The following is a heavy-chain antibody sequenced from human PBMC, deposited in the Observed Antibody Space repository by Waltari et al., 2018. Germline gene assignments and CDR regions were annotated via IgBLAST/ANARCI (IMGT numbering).Heavy chain of an antibody. D-gene: IGHD6-19*01. Sequence: EVQLVESGGGVVQPGGSLRLSWAASGVTFSDSWMTWVRQAPGKGLGWVANIKQDGSGKYYVDSVKGRFTISRDNAKNSLYLQMNSLRAEDSAVYYCARRNGCDYWGQGTLVTVSS. V-gene: IGHV3-7*01. CDR3: ARRNGCDY. J-gene: IGHJ4*02. CDR1: GVTFSDSW. CDR2: IKQDGSGK.